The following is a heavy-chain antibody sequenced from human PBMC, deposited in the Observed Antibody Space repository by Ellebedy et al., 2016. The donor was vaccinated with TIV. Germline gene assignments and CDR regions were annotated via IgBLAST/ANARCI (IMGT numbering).Heavy chain of an antibody. CDR1: GFTFSSYA. CDR3: AREGGDYGGDY. J-gene: IGHJ4*02. Sequence: PGGSLRLSCAASGFTFSSYAMHWVRQAPGKGLEWVAVISYDGSNKYYADSVKGRFTISRDNSKNTLYLQMNSLRAEDTAVYYCAREGGDYGGDYWGQGTLVTVSS. CDR2: ISYDGSNK. V-gene: IGHV3-30*01. D-gene: IGHD4-17*01.